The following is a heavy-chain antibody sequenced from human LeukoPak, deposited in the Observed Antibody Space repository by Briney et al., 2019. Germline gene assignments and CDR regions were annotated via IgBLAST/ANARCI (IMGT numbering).Heavy chain of an antibody. D-gene: IGHD3-10*01. CDR2: IYYSGST. CDR3: ASASGRAGWFDP. CDR1: GDSISSGDYY. Sequence: SETLPLTCTVSGDSISSGDYYCSWIRQRPGKGLEWIGYIYYSGSTYYNPSLKSRVTISVDTSKNQFSLKLSSVTAADTAVYYCASASGRAGWFDPWGQGTLVTVSS. J-gene: IGHJ5*02. V-gene: IGHV4-30-4*01.